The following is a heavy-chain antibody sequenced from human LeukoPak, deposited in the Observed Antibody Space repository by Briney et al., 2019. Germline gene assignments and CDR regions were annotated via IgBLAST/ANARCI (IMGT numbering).Heavy chain of an antibody. CDR2: ISPFNGET. D-gene: IGHD4/OR15-4a*01. CDR3: ARTWDYNPRGRFDD. Sequence: ASVKVSCKASGYTFVNYAITWVRQAPGEGREWRGWISPFNGETNYAQNVQGRVTMTIDTSTSTAYMALRSLRSDDTAVYYCARTWDYNPRGRFDDWGQGTRVTVSS. J-gene: IGHJ4*02. V-gene: IGHV1-18*01. CDR1: GYTFVNYA.